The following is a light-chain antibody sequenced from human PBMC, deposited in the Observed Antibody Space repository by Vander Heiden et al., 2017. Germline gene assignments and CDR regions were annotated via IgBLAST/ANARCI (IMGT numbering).Light chain of an antibody. CDR2: GTS. J-gene: IGKJ4*01. Sequence: DIVLTLSPGTLSLSPGERATLSCRASQSVSTTYLAWYRQRPGQAPRLLIYGTSTRATGIPDRFSGSGSGTDFTLTVSRLEPEDFAVYYCHQYGNSPLTFGGGTKVEIK. V-gene: IGKV3-20*01. CDR3: HQYGNSPLT. CDR1: QSVSTTY.